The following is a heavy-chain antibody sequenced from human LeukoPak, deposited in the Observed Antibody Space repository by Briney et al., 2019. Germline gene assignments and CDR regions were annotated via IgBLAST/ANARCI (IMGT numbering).Heavy chain of an antibody. D-gene: IGHD2-21*02. J-gene: IGHJ3*02. V-gene: IGHV1-8*03. CDR2: MNPNSGNT. CDR1: GYTFTNYD. Sequence: ASVKVSCKASGYTFTNYDINWVRQATGQGLEWMGWMNPNSGNTGYAQKFQGRVTITRNTSISTAYMELSSLRSADTAVYYCARVCGGDCYHYDVFDIWGQGTMVTVSS. CDR3: ARVCGGDCYHYDVFDI.